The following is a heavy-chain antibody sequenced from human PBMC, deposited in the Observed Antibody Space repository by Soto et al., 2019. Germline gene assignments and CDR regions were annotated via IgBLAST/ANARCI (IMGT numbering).Heavy chain of an antibody. J-gene: IGHJ2*01. CDR3: ARRPLPHWYFDL. CDR1: GGSISSRSYY. D-gene: IGHD1-26*01. Sequence: SETLSITCSVSGGSISSRSYYWGWIRQPPGRGLEWIGSMYYSGTTYYSPSLKSRVTISVDTSKNQFSLNLNSVTAADTAMYFCARRPLPHWYFDLWGRGTLVTVSS. CDR2: MYYSGTT. V-gene: IGHV4-39*01.